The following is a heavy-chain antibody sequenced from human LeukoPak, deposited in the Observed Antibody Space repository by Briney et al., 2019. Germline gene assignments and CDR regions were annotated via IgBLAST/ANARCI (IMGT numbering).Heavy chain of an antibody. CDR3: ARAHGSGGYYPWYFDY. CDR1: GGTFSSYA. CDR2: IIPIFGTA. D-gene: IGHD3-10*01. V-gene: IGHV1-69*05. J-gene: IGHJ4*02. Sequence: SVKVSCKASGGTFSSYAISWVRQAPGQGLEWMGGIIPIFGTANYAQKFQGRVTITTDESTSTAYMELSSLRSEDTAVYYCARAHGSGGYYPWYFDYWGQGTLVTVSS.